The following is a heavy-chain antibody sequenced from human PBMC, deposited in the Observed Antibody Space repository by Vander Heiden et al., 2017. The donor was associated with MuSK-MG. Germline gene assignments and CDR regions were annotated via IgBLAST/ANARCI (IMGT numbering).Heavy chain of an antibody. D-gene: IGHD3-22*01. CDR1: GFTFSIYW. CDR3: ARDLGNYYDSSGFLIGAFDI. J-gene: IGHJ3*02. V-gene: IGHV3-74*01. Sequence: EVQLVESGGGLVQPGGSLRLSCAASGFTFSIYWMHWVRQTPGKGLVWVSRINSDGSRTSYADSVKGRFTISRDNAKNTLYLQMNSLRAEDTAVYYCARDLGNYYDSSGFLIGAFDIWGQGTMVTVSS. CDR2: INSDGSRT.